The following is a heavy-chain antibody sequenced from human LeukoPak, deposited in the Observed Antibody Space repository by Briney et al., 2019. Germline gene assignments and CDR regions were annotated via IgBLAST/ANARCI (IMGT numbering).Heavy chain of an antibody. CDR3: SREFPFCGADCFSGVFDI. J-gene: IGHJ3*02. CDR2: ISVINNGNA. V-gene: IGHV1-18*01. Sequence: GASVKVSCTASGYTFSSYGINWVRQAPGQGLEWMGWISVINNGNARYAQKFQGRLTMTTDTSTTTAYMELRSLRSDDTAVYYCSREFPFCGADCFSGVFDIWGQGTTVTVS. CDR1: GYTFSSYG. D-gene: IGHD2-21*02.